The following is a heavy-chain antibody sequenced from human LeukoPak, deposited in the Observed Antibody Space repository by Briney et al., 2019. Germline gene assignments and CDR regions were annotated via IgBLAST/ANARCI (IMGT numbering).Heavy chain of an antibody. V-gene: IGHV1-69*04. CDR2: IIPILGIA. CDR3: ATDRLYYDSSGYYSFDY. CDR1: GGTFSSYA. D-gene: IGHD3-22*01. J-gene: IGHJ4*02. Sequence: SVKVSCKASGGTFSSYAISWVRQAPGQGLEWMGRIIPILGIANYAQKFQGRVTMTEDTSTDTAYMELSSLRSEDTAVYYCATDRLYYDSSGYYSFDYWGQGTLVTVSS.